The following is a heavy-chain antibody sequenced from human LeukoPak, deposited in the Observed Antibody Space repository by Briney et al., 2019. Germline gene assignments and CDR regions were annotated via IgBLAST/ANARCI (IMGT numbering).Heavy chain of an antibody. V-gene: IGHV3-23*01. CDR2: VSCNAGRT. CDR3: AKAVRYCDSSSNYLYFDY. CDR1: GFAFSSFA. D-gene: IGHD2/OR15-2a*01. J-gene: IGHJ4*02. Sequence: PGGSLRLSCAASGFAFSSFAMTWVRQAPGKGLEWVSTVSCNAGRTCYADFVKGRFTISGDSSKSTLHLQMNSLRAEDTAVYYCAKAVRYCDSSSNYLYFDYWGQGTLVTVSS.